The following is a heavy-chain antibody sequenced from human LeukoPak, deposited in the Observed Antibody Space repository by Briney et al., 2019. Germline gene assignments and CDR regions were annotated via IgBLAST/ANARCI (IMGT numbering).Heavy chain of an antibody. Sequence: ASVKVSFTASGYTFTSYAINWVRQAPGQGLEYMGWIRTSTGSPTYAQGFTGRFVFSLDTSVNTAYLQISSLKAEDTAVYYCARDLDSAAFDIWGQGTMVTVSS. CDR1: GYTFTSYA. D-gene: IGHD2-15*01. CDR2: IRTSTGSP. CDR3: ARDLDSAAFDI. V-gene: IGHV7-4-1*02. J-gene: IGHJ3*02.